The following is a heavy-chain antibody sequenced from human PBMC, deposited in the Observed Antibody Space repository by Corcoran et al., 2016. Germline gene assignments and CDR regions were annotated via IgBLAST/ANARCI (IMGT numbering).Heavy chain of an antibody. CDR3: ARGGGLRFLEWFTDY. D-gene: IGHD3-3*01. CDR1: AYTFTGYY. CDR2: INPNTGVP. Sequence: QVQLVQSGAEVTKPGASVEVSCKASAYTFTGYYIHWVRQAPGQGLQWMGWINPNTGVPNYAQRFQGRVTLTSDTSISTAYMELSRLRSDDTAVYYCARGGGLRFLEWFTDYWGQGTLVTVSS. J-gene: IGHJ4*02. V-gene: IGHV1-2*02.